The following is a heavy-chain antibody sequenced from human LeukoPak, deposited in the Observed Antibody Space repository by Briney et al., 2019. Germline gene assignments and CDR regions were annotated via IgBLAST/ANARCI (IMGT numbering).Heavy chain of an antibody. D-gene: IGHD5/OR15-5a*01. Sequence: SETLSLTCAVYGGSFSGYYWSWIRQPPGKGLEWIGEITDSGSTNYNPALKSRVTISVDRSGTPSSLTLSSVPAAGTAVYFCAKKGPLRANLPFMDDWGEGTTVTASS. V-gene: IGHV4-34*01. CDR1: GGSFSGYY. CDR2: ITDSGST. CDR3: AKKGPLRANLPFMDD. J-gene: IGHJ6*03.